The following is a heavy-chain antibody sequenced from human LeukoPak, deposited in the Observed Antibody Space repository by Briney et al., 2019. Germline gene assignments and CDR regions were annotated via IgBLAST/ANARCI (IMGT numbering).Heavy chain of an antibody. V-gene: IGHV3-7*01. D-gene: IGHD5-24*01. CDR2: INHNGNVN. Sequence: GGSLRLSCAASGFTFSSYWMNWARQAPGKGLEWVASINHNGNVNYYVDSVKGRFTISRDNSKNTLYLQMDSLRAEDTAVYYCAVRWPKYDYYGMDVWGHGTTVTVSS. CDR1: GFTFSSYW. J-gene: IGHJ6*02. CDR3: AVRWPKYDYYGMDV.